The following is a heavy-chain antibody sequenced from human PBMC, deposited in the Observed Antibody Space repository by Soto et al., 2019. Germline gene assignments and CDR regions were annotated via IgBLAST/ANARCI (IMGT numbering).Heavy chain of an antibody. V-gene: IGHV3-23*01. CDR2: ISGVANST. CDR3: AKGATSSLTWLDP. Sequence: EVQLLESGGGLVQPGESLRLSCVASGFTLNNYGMTWVRQAPGKGLEWVSGISGVANSTYYADSVKGRFNISRDNSKNTLYLQMNTLRVEDTAVYYCAKGATSSLTWLDPWGQGTLVTVSS. D-gene: IGHD6-6*01. CDR1: GFTLNNYG. J-gene: IGHJ5*02.